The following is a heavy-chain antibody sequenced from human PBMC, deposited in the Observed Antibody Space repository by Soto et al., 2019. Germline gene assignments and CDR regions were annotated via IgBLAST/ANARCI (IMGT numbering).Heavy chain of an antibody. CDR3: ASIPRRGYSYGIDY. J-gene: IGHJ4*02. CDR1: GGSISSGTSY. CDR2: IYFTGAT. Sequence: PSATLSLTCNVSGGSISSGTSYWTWIRQHPGEGLEWIGHIYFTGATYSNPSLRSRLTMSVDTSKNQFSLKLTSVTAADTATYYCASIPRRGYSYGIDYWGQGTLVTVSS. D-gene: IGHD2-21*02. V-gene: IGHV4-31*03.